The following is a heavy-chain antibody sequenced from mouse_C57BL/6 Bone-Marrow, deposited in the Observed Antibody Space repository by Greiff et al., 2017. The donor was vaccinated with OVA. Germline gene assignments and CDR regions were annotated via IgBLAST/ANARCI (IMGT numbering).Heavy chain of an antibody. CDR2: ISSGGSYT. J-gene: IGHJ3*01. CDR1: GFTFSSYG. Sequence: EVKLVESGGDLVKPGGSLKLSCAASGFTFSSYGMSWVRQTPDKRLEWVATISSGGSYTYYPDSVKGRFTISRDNAKNTLYLQMSSLKSEDTAMYYCARHGYYGEFAYWGQGTLVTVSA. D-gene: IGHD2-3*01. CDR3: ARHGYYGEFAY. V-gene: IGHV5-6*01.